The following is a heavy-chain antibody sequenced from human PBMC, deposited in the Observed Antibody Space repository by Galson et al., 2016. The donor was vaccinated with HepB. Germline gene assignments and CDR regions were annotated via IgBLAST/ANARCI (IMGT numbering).Heavy chain of an antibody. V-gene: IGHV3-53*04. CDR1: GFTVTRSY. Sequence: SLRLSCAASGFTVTRSYMTWVRQAPGKGLEWVSVIYSSGATYYADSVNGRFIMSRHSSKNTLELQMNSLTAEDTAVYYCARGLVGSTTAFDSWGQGTLVAVSS. D-gene: IGHD2/OR15-2a*01. CDR2: IYSSGAT. CDR3: ARGLVGSTTAFDS. J-gene: IGHJ4*02.